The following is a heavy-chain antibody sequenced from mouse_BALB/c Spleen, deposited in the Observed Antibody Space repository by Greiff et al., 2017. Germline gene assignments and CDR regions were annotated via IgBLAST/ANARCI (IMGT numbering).Heavy chain of an antibody. CDR3: ASSTVVARRGAMDY. V-gene: IGHV3-8*02. J-gene: IGHJ4*01. CDR1: GDSITSGY. CDR2: ISYSGST. D-gene: IGHD1-1*01. Sequence: EGQLQQSGPSLVKPSQTLSLTCSVTGDSITSGYWNWIRKFPGNKLEYMGYISYSGSTYYNPSLKSRISITRDTSKNQYYLQLNSVTTEDTATYYCASSTVVARRGAMDYWGQGTSVTVSS.